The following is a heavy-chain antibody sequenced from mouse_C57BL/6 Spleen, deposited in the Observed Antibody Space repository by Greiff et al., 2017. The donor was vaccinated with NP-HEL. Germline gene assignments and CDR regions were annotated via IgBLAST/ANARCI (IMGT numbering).Heavy chain of an antibody. CDR3: AYYGSSYGYFDV. D-gene: IGHD1-1*01. CDR2: INPNNGGT. Sequence: VVKPGASVKISCKASGYTFTDYYMNWVKQSHGKSLEWIGDINPNNGGTSYNQKFKGKATLTVDKSSSTAYMELRSLTSEDSAVYYCAYYGSSYGYFDVWGTGTTVTVSS. J-gene: IGHJ1*03. CDR1: GYTFTDYY. V-gene: IGHV1-26*01.